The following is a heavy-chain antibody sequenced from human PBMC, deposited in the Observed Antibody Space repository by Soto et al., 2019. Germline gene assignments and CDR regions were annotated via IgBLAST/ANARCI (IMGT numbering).Heavy chain of an antibody. Sequence: ASVKVSCKASGYTFTSYGISWVRQAPGQGLEWMGWISAYNGNTNYAQKLQGRVTMTTDTSTSTAYMELRSLRSDDTAVYYCARDSFPYCGGACYFDFWGQGTLVTVSS. V-gene: IGHV1-18*01. CDR2: ISAYNGNT. CDR1: GYTFTSYG. D-gene: IGHD2-21*02. J-gene: IGHJ4*02. CDR3: ARDSFPYCGGACYFDF.